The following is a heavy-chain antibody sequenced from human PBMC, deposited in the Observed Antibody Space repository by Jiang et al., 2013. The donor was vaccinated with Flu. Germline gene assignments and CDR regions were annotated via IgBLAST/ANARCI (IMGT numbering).Heavy chain of an antibody. J-gene: IGHJ5*02. Sequence: GPGLVKPSETLSLTCTVSAGSFSYDYWSWIRQPPGKGLEWIGYVYYSGATNYNPSLKSRVTILIDTTKNQFSLKLTSVTAADTAVYYCARFNSGGFDPWGQGTPVTVSS. CDR1: AGSFSYDY. CDR2: VYYSGAT. CDR3: ARFNSGGFDP. V-gene: IGHV4-59*08. D-gene: IGHD6-19*01.